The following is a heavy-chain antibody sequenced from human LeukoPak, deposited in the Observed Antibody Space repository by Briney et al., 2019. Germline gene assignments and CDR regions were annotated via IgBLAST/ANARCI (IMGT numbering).Heavy chain of an antibody. CDR3: AKDSYYGSGSYYNYLFDY. V-gene: IGHV3-9*01. CDR2: ISWNSGSI. Sequence: GRSLRLSCAASGFTFDDYAMHWVRHAPGKGLEWVSGISWNSGSIGYADSVKGRFTISRDNAKNSLYLQMNSLRAEDTALYYCAKDSYYGSGSYYNYLFDYWGQGTLVTVSS. J-gene: IGHJ4*02. CDR1: GFTFDDYA. D-gene: IGHD3-10*01.